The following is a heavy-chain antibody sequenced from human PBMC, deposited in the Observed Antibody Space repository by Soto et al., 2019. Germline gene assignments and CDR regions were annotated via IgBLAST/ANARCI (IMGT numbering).Heavy chain of an antibody. J-gene: IGHJ4*02. CDR3: AREKANRAFDY. Sequence: SETLSLTCTVSGGSISSYYWSWIRQPPGKGLEWIGYIYYSASTNYSPSLKSRVTISVDTSKNQFSLKLSSVTAADTAVYYCAREKANRAFDYWGQGTLVTVSS. CDR1: GGSISSYY. V-gene: IGHV4-59*12. CDR2: IYYSAST.